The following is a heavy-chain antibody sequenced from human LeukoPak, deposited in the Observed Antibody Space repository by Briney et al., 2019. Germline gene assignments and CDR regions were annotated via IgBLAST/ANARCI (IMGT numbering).Heavy chain of an antibody. CDR1: GFTFSSYA. CDR3: ARWALAVAGLDY. CDR2: ISYDGSNK. D-gene: IGHD6-19*01. V-gene: IGHV3-30-3*01. J-gene: IGHJ4*02. Sequence: GSLRLSCAASGFTFSSYAMHWVRQAPGKGLEWVAVISYDGSNKYYADSVKGRFTISRDNSKNTLYLQMNSLRAEDTAVYYCARWALAVAGLDYWGQGTLVTVSS.